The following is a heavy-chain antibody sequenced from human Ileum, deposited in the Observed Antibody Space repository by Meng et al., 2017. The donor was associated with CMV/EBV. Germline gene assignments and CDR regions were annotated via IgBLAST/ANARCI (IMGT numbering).Heavy chain of an antibody. D-gene: IGHD2-2*01. CDR1: GGSINSADYY. CDR3: ARDRFRYCSSTTCLFDY. Sequence: SETLSLTCTVSGGSINSADYYWGWIRQPPGKGLEWIGSIYYSGSTYYNPSLKSRVTISVDTSKNQFSLKLSSVTAADTAMYYCARDRFRYCSSTTCLFDYWGQGTRVTVSS. V-gene: IGHV4-39*07. CDR2: IYYSGST. J-gene: IGHJ4*02.